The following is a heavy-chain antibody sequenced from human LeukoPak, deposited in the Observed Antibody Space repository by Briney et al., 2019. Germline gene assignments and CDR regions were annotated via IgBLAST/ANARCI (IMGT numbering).Heavy chain of an antibody. CDR3: ARMRTLWSGYSFDY. CDR1: GGSIISYY. V-gene: IGHV4-59*01. J-gene: IGHJ4*02. CDR2: IYYSGST. Sequence: SETLSLTCTVSGGSIISYYWSWIRQPPGKGLEWIGYIYYSGSTNYNPSLKSRVTISVDPSKNQFSLKLNSVTAADPAVYYFARMRTLWSGYSFDYWGQGTLVTVPS. D-gene: IGHD3-3*01.